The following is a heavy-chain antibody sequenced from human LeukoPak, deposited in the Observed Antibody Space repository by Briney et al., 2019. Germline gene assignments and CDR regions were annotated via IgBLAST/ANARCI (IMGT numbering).Heavy chain of an antibody. CDR2: ISSTSSPI. CDR1: GFTFSTYS. CDR3: ARDGSNSGPDFDY. D-gene: IGHD2/OR15-2a*01. Sequence: SGGSLRLSCAASGFTFSTYSMNWVRQAPGKGLEWVSYISSTSSPIYYADSVTGRFTISRDNARNSLHLQMNSLRDEDTAVYYCARDGSNSGPDFDYWGQGILVTVSS. J-gene: IGHJ4*02. V-gene: IGHV3-48*02.